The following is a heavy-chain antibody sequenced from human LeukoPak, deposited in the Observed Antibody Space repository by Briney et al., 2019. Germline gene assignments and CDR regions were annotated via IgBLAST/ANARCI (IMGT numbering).Heavy chain of an antibody. Sequence: SETLSLTCTVSGGSISPYYWSWIRQPPGKGLEWIGYIYYTGTTNYNPSLKSRVIISVDTSKNQFSLKLSSVTAADTAVYYCARVGSWYYFDYWGQGTPVTVSS. CDR1: GGSISPYY. D-gene: IGHD6-19*01. CDR2: IYYTGTT. J-gene: IGHJ4*02. V-gene: IGHV4-59*01. CDR3: ARVGSWYYFDY.